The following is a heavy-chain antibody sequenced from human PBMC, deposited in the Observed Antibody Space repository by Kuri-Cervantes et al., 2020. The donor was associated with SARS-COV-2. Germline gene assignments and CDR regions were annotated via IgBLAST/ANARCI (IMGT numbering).Heavy chain of an antibody. Sequence: LSLTCAASGFTFDDYAMHWVRQAPGKGLEWVALISYDGSNKFYADSVKGRFTISGDNSKNTLHLQMDSLRPEDTAVYYCARDPHGIVVVVAGVEYWGQGTLVTVSS. J-gene: IGHJ4*02. CDR2: ISYDGSNK. D-gene: IGHD2-15*01. CDR1: GFTFDDYA. CDR3: ARDPHGIVVVVAGVEY. V-gene: IGHV3-30*03.